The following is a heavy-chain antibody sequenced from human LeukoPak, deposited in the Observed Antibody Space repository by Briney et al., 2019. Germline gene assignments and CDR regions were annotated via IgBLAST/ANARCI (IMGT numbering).Heavy chain of an antibody. CDR1: GFTFSDYY. CDR2: ISSSGSTI. D-gene: IGHD6-13*01. Sequence: GGSLRLSCAASGFTFSDYYMSWIRQAPGKGLEWVSYISSSGSTIYYADSVKGRFTISRDNSKNTLYLQMNSLRAEDTAVYYCALGLWGIAAAGRGGYYYYMDVWGKGTTVTVSS. CDR3: ALGLWGIAAAGRGGYYYYMDV. J-gene: IGHJ6*03. V-gene: IGHV3-11*01.